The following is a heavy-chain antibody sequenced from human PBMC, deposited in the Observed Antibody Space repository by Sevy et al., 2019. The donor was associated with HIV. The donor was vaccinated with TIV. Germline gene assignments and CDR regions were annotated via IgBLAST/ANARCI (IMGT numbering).Heavy chain of an antibody. CDR3: AHETFGRFES. D-gene: IGHD3-16*01. V-gene: IGHV3-7*01. CDR1: GFTFSANW. Sequence: GGSLRLSCAASGFTFSANWMNWVRQAPGKGLEWVANIKGDGSDKRYVDSVEGRFTISRDNAKNLLYLQMNSLRVEDTAVYYCAHETFGRFESWGQGTLVTVSS. CDR2: IKGDGSDK. J-gene: IGHJ4*02.